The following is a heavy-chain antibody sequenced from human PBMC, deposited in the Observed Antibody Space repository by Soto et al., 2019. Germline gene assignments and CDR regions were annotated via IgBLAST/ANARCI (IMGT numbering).Heavy chain of an antibody. Sequence: QVQLVQSGAEVKKPGSSVKVSCKASGGTFSSYAISWVRQAPGQGREWMGGIIPIFGTANYAQKFQGRVTITADESTSTAYMELSSLRSEDTAVYYCARYVLRYFDWLLGLDYWGQGTLVTVSS. CDR3: ARYVLRYFDWLLGLDY. D-gene: IGHD3-9*01. V-gene: IGHV1-69*01. CDR1: GGTFSSYA. J-gene: IGHJ4*02. CDR2: IIPIFGTA.